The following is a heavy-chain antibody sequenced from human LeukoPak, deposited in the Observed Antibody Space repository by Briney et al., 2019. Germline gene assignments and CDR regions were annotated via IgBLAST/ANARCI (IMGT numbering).Heavy chain of an antibody. Sequence: RPSETLSLTCTVSGGSISSGDYHWSWVRQSPGKGLEWIGYIYYSGTIYYNPSLKSRVTISVDTTKNQFSLKVTSMTAADTAVYFCARARAWGYPLEYWGQGNLVTVSS. CDR2: IYYSGTI. D-gene: IGHD7-27*01. CDR1: GGSISSGDYH. V-gene: IGHV4-30-4*01. J-gene: IGHJ4*02. CDR3: ARARAWGYPLEY.